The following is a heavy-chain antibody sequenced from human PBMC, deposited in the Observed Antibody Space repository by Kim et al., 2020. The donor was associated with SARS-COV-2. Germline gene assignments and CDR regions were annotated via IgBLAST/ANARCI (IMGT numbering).Heavy chain of an antibody. CDR2: IYYSGST. Sequence: SETLSLTCTVSGGSISSSSYYWGWIRQPPGKGLEWIGSIYYSGSTYYNPSLKSRVTISVDTSKNQFSLKLSSVTAADTAVYYCARGVVPAAICYFDYWGQGTLVTVSS. CDR3: ARGVVPAAICYFDY. CDR1: GGSISSSSYY. J-gene: IGHJ4*02. D-gene: IGHD2-2*01. V-gene: IGHV4-39*01.